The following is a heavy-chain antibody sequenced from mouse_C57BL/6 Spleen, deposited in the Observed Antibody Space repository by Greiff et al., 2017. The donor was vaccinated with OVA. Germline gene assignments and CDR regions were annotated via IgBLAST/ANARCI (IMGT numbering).Heavy chain of an antibody. J-gene: IGHJ1*03. CDR1: GFTFSDYY. Sequence: DVKLVESEGGLVQPGSSMKLSCTASGFTFSDYYMAWVRQVPEKGLEWVANINYDGSSTYYLDSLKSRFIISRDNAKNILYLQMSSLKSEDTATYYCAREGTAGYFDVWGTGTTVTVSS. CDR2: INYDGSST. D-gene: IGHD2-14*01. V-gene: IGHV5-16*01. CDR3: AREGTAGYFDV.